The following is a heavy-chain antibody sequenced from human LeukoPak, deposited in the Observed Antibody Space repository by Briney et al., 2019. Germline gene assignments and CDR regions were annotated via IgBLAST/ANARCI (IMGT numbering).Heavy chain of an antibody. V-gene: IGHV3-7*01. D-gene: IGHD3-10*01. Sequence: GGSLRLSCAASGFTFRGFSMSWVRQSPTKGLQWVDNIKQDGSERYYVDSVKGRFTISRDNAKNSLSLQMNNLRVEDTAVYYCARAGSHWHYVYWGQGTVVTVSS. CDR2: IKQDGSER. CDR1: GFTFRGFS. J-gene: IGHJ4*02. CDR3: ARAGSHWHYVY.